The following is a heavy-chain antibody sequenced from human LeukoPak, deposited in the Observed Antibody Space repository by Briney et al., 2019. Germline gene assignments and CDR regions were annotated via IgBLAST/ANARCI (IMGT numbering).Heavy chain of an antibody. CDR2: MNPNSGNT. J-gene: IGHJ4*02. D-gene: IGHD6-13*01. CDR3: ARFSIAAARFDY. Sequence: ASVKVSCKASGYTFTTYDINWVRQATGQGLEWMGWMNPNSGNTGYAQKFQGRVTITADESTSTAYMELSSLRSEDTAVYYCARFSIAAARFDYWGQGTLVTVSS. V-gene: IGHV1-8*01. CDR1: GYTFTTYD.